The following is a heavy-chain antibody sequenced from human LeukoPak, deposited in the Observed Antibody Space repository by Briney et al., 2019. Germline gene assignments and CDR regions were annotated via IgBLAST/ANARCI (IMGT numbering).Heavy chain of an antibody. CDR1: GFTVSSNY. CDR2: IYSGGST. D-gene: IGHD3-3*01. V-gene: IGHV3-66*01. J-gene: IGHJ4*02. CDR3: ATDRGFASFDY. Sequence: GGSLRLSCAASGFTVSSNYMSWVRQAPGKGLEWVSVIYSGGSTYYADSVKGRFTISRDNAKNSLYLQMNSLRAEDAAVYYCATDRGFASFDYWGQGTLVTVSS.